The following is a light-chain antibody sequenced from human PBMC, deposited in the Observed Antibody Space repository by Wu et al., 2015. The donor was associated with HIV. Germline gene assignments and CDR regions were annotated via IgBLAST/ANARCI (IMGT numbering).Light chain of an antibody. CDR3: QQSYSTLF. J-gene: IGKJ3*01. CDR1: QSISSY. Sequence: DIQMTQSPSSLSASVGDRVTITCRASQSISSYLNWYQQKPGKAPKLLIYAASSLQSGVPSRFSGSGSGTDFTLTVSSLQPEDFATYYCQQSYSTLFFGPGTKVGIK. V-gene: IGKV1-39*01. CDR2: AAS.